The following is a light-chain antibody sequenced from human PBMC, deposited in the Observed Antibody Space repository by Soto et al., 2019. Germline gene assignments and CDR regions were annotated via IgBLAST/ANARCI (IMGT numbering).Light chain of an antibody. CDR2: KAS. V-gene: IGKV1-5*03. CDR3: QQYNDYYT. Sequence: DIQMTQSPSTLSASVGDRVTITCRASQSISSWLAWYQQKPGKAPKLLIYKASSLESGVPSRFSGSGSGTEFTPTISSLQPDDFATYYCQQYNDYYTFGQGTKLEIK. CDR1: QSISSW. J-gene: IGKJ2*01.